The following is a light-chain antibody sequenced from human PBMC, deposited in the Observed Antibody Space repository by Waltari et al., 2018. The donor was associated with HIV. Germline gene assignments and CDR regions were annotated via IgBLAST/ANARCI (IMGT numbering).Light chain of an antibody. J-gene: IGKJ1*01. CDR2: KAS. V-gene: IGKV1-5*03. CDR3: QQYDTSSPT. Sequence: DIQMTQFPSSLSASTGDRVTITCRASQSIGSWLAWYQQKPGKAPKLLIYKASDLESGVPSRFRGRGSGTEFTLTISSLQPDDSATYYCQQYDTSSPTFGQGTKVEVK. CDR1: QSIGSW.